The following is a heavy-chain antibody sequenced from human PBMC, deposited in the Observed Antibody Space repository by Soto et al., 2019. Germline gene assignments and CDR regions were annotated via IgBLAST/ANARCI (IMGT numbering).Heavy chain of an antibody. CDR3: ARDRQSITMVRRRYYGMDV. J-gene: IGHJ6*02. V-gene: IGHV4-30-2*01. CDR1: GGSISSGGYS. Sequence: SETLSLTCAVSGGSISSGGYSWSWIRQPPGKGLEWIGYIYHSGSTYYNPSLKSRVTISVDRSKDQFSLKLSSVTAADTAVYYCARDRQSITMVRRRYYGMDVWGQGTTVTVSS. CDR2: IYHSGST. D-gene: IGHD3-10*01.